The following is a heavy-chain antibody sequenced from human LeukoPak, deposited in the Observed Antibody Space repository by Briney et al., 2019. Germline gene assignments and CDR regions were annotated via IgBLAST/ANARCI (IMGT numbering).Heavy chain of an antibody. Sequence: PGGSLRLSCAASGITFSSYAMSWVRQAPGKGLEWVSVIYSGGSTYYADSVKGRFTISRDNSKSTLYLQMNSLRVEDTAVYYCARAAMLRGPPAYFDYWGQGALVTVSS. D-gene: IGHD3-10*01. CDR1: GITFSSYA. J-gene: IGHJ4*02. V-gene: IGHV3-53*01. CDR2: IYSGGST. CDR3: ARAAMLRGPPAYFDY.